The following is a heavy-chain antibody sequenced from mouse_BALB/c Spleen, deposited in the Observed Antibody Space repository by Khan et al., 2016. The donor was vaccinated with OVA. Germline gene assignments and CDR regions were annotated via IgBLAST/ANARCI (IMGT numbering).Heavy chain of an antibody. Sequence: QVQLQQSGAELAKPGASVKMSCKASGYTFINYWILWVKQRPGQGLEWIGYINPSTGYTEYNQNFKDKATLTADKSSSTAYMKLSSLTSEDSAVFYSAEGGLRWDFDYWGQGTTLTVSS. V-gene: IGHV1-7*01. D-gene: IGHD1-1*01. CDR2: INPSTGYT. CDR3: AEGGLRWDFDY. J-gene: IGHJ2*01. CDR1: GYTFINYW.